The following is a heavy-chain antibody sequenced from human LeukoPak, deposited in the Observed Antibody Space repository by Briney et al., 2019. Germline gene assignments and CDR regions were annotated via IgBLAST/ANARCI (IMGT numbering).Heavy chain of an antibody. D-gene: IGHD2-2*01. CDR3: AKGLAVRIVVVNSAY. Sequence: GGSLRLSCAASGFTFSSYAMSWVRQAPGKGLEWVSAISGSGGSTYYADFVKGRFTISRDNSKNTLYLQMNSLRAEDKAVYYCAKGLAVRIVVVNSAYWGQGTLVTVSS. CDR2: ISGSGGST. CDR1: GFTFSSYA. J-gene: IGHJ4*02. V-gene: IGHV3-23*01.